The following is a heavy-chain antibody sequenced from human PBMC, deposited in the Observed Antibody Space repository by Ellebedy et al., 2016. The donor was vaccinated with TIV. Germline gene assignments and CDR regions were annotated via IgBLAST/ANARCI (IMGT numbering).Heavy chain of an antibody. CDR1: GFTFSSYS. CDR2: IRSKAYGGTT. Sequence: GGSLRLXXAASGFTFSSYSMNWVRQAPGKGLEWVGFIRSKAYGGTTEYAASVKGRFTISRDDSKSIAYLQMNSLKTEDTAVYYCTRAYDVWGKGTTVTVSS. CDR3: TRAYDV. D-gene: IGHD3-16*01. J-gene: IGHJ6*04. V-gene: IGHV3-49*04.